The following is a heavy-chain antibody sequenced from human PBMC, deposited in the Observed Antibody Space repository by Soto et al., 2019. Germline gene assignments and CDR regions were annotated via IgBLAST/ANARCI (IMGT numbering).Heavy chain of an antibody. Sequence: QVQQLESGPGLVKPWDTLSLTCTVSGAYVSDFSWSWIRQPAGKGLEWIGRITVNRITQYTPSFRSRVTMSMDTSRNQFSLNLQCATAADTALYYCARESGENWTYEAHWGRGTLVTVSS. V-gene: IGHV4-4*07. D-gene: IGHD1-7*01. J-gene: IGHJ1*01. CDR3: ARESGENWTYEAH. CDR2: ITVNRIT. CDR1: GAYVSDFS.